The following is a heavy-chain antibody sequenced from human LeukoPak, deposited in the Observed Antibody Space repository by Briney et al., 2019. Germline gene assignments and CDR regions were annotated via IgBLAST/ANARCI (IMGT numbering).Heavy chain of an antibody. CDR3: ARHSSYDILTGYLEGWFDP. Sequence: SETLSLTCTVSGGSISSYYWSWIRQPPGKGLEWIGYIYYSGSTNYNPSLKSRVTISVDTSKNQFSLKLSSVTAADTAVYYCARHSSYDILTGYLEGWFDPWGQGTLVTVSS. D-gene: IGHD3-9*01. J-gene: IGHJ5*02. V-gene: IGHV4-59*08. CDR1: GGSISSYY. CDR2: IYYSGST.